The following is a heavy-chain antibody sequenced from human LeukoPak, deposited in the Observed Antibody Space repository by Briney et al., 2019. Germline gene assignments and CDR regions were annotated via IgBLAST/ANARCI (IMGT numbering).Heavy chain of an antibody. D-gene: IGHD2-15*01. V-gene: IGHV4-59*06. Sequence: SETLSLTCTVPGGSISSYYWSWIRQPPGKGLEWIGYIYYSGSTYYNPSLKSRVTISVDTSKNQFSLKLSSVTAADTAVYYCARGRVVDYWGQGTLVTVSS. CDR3: ARGRVVDY. CDR1: GGSISSYY. CDR2: IYYSGST. J-gene: IGHJ4*02.